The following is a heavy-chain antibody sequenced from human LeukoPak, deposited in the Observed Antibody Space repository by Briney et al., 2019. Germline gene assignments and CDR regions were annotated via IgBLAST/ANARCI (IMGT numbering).Heavy chain of an antibody. CDR2: IYYSGST. V-gene: IGHV4-59*11. J-gene: IGHJ4*02. D-gene: IGHD2-2*01. CDR3: ARSTFYCSSTSCTKGTFDY. Sequence: SETLSLTCTVSGGSISSHSWTWIRQPPGKGLEWIGYIYYSGSTNYNACRKSRVTISVDTSKNQFSLKLSSVTAADTAVYYCARSTFYCSSTSCTKGTFDYWGQGTLVTVSS. CDR1: GGSISSHS.